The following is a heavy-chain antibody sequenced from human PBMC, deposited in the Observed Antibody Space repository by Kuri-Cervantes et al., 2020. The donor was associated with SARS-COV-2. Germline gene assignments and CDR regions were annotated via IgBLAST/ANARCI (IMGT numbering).Heavy chain of an antibody. Sequence: GGSLRLSCAASGFTFSSYSMNWVRQAPGKGLEWVSYISSSSSTIYYADSVKGRFTISRDNSKNTLYLQMNSLRAEDTAVYYCAKDAGSGHFWSGYSGGNWFDPWGQGTLVTVSS. CDR2: ISSSSSTI. V-gene: IGHV3-48*01. CDR3: AKDAGSGHFWSGYSGGNWFDP. D-gene: IGHD3-3*02. CDR1: GFTFSSYS. J-gene: IGHJ5*02.